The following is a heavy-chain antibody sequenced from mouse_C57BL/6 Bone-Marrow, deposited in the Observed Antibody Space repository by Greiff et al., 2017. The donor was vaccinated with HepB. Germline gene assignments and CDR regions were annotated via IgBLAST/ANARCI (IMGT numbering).Heavy chain of an antibody. Sequence: VQLQQPGAELVKPGASVTMSCKASGYTFTSYWITWVKQRPGQGLEWIGDIYPGSGSTNYNEKFKSKATLTVDTSSSTAYMQLSSLTSEDSAVYYCATPKYYGSSYFDYWGQGTTLTVSS. D-gene: IGHD1-1*01. J-gene: IGHJ2*01. CDR2: IYPGSGST. CDR1: GYTFTSYW. V-gene: IGHV1-55*01. CDR3: ATPKYYGSSYFDY.